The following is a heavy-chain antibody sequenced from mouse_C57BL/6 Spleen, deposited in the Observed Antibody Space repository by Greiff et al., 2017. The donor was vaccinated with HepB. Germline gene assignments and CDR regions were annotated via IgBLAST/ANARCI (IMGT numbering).Heavy chain of an antibody. CDR1: GYTFTSYW. V-gene: IGHV1-74*01. Sequence: QVQLQQSGAELVKPGASVKVSCKASGYTFTSYWMHWVKQRPGQGLEWIGRIHPSDSDTNYNQKFKGKATLTVDKSSSTAYMQISSLTSEDSAVYYCAMGGGNWDGDYAMDYWGQGTSVTVSS. CDR2: IHPSDSDT. CDR3: AMGGGNWDGDYAMDY. J-gene: IGHJ4*01. D-gene: IGHD4-1*02.